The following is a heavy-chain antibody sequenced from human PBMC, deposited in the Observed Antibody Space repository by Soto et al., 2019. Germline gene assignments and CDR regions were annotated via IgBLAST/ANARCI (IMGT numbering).Heavy chain of an antibody. CDR3: AKDRSVDTRDWFDP. Sequence: EVQLLESGGGLVQPGGSLRLSCAASGFTFGTYAMNWVRQAPGKGLEWVSSISASGDSTYYADSVKGRFTISRDNSKNTLYLQMNSLTAEDTAVYYCAKDRSVDTRDWFDPWGQGTLVTVSS. CDR2: ISASGDST. CDR1: GFTFGTYA. J-gene: IGHJ5*02. V-gene: IGHV3-23*01. D-gene: IGHD5-18*01.